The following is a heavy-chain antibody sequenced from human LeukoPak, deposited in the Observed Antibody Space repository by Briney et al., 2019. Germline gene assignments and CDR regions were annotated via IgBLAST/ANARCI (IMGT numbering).Heavy chain of an antibody. CDR3: ATHIDRGIAFFDY. V-gene: IGHV3-11*01. D-gene: IGHD6-13*01. J-gene: IGHJ4*02. CDR1: GFTFSDYY. Sequence: GGSLRLSCAASGFTFSDYYTSWIRQAPGKGLEWVSYISSSGSTIYYADSVKGRFTISRDNAKNSLYLQMNSLRAEDTAVYYCATHIDRGIAFFDYWGQGTLVTVSS. CDR2: ISSSGSTI.